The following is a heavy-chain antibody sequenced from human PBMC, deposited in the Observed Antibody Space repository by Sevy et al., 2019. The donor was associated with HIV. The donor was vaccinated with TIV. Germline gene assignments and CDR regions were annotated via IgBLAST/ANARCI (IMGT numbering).Heavy chain of an antibody. V-gene: IGHV3-23*01. D-gene: IGHD6-13*01. Sequence: GGYLRLSCAASGFTFSSYAMNWVRQAPGKGLERVSSGSGGNTYYADSVKGRFTISRDSSKNTVSLQMNSLRAEDSAIYYCAKWTLIGAAGLDAFDIWGQGTKVHVSS. CDR1: GFTFSSYA. CDR2: SGSGGNT. CDR3: AKWTLIGAAGLDAFDI. J-gene: IGHJ3*02.